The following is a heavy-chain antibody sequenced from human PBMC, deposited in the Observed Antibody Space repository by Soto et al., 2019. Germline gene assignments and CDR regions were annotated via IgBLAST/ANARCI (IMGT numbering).Heavy chain of an antibody. CDR1: GGSISSYY. CDR3: ARTYYYDSSGYYLYYYYGMDV. D-gene: IGHD3-22*01. Sequence: PSETLSLTCTVSGGSISSYYWSWIRQPPGKGLEWIGYIYYSGSTYYNPSLTSRVTISVDTSKNQFSLKLSSVTAADTAVYYCARTYYYDSSGYYLYYYYGMDVWGQGTTVTVSS. V-gene: IGHV4-59*12. J-gene: IGHJ6*02. CDR2: IYYSGST.